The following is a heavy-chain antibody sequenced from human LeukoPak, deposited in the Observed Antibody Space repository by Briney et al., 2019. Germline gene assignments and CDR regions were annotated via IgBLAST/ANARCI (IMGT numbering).Heavy chain of an antibody. CDR3: ASLRLYYDFWSGYLREGYFDY. J-gene: IGHJ4*02. CDR1: GGSFSGYY. Sequence: SETLSLTCAVYGGSFSGYYWSWIRQPPGKGLEWIGEINHSGSTDYNPSLKSRVTISVDTSKNQFSLKLSSVTAADTAVYYCASLRLYYDFWSGYLREGYFDYWGQGTLVTVSS. V-gene: IGHV4-34*01. D-gene: IGHD3-3*01. CDR2: INHSGST.